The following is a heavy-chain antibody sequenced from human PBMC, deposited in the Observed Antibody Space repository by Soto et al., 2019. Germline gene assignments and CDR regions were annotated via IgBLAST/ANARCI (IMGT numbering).Heavy chain of an antibody. CDR1: GFTVSSNY. D-gene: IGHD2-15*01. CDR3: AREGYCSGGSCPSGYYYYYYMGV. CDR2: IYSGGST. Sequence: EVQLVESGGGLVQPGGSLRLSCAASGFTVSSNYMSWVRQAPGKGLEWVSVIYSGGSTYYADSVKGRFTISRDNSMNTQYPQMTSRGADDTAVYYCAREGYCSGGSCPSGYYYYYYMGVWGKGTTVTVSS. J-gene: IGHJ6*03. V-gene: IGHV3-66*01.